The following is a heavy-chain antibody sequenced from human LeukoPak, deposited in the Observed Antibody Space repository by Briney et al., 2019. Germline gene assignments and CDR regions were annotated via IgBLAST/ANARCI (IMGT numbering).Heavy chain of an antibody. CDR1: GFTFSDYY. V-gene: IGHV3-11*01. CDR2: ISSSGSTI. CDR3: AREMWRGFVDY. J-gene: IGHJ4*02. Sequence: GGSLRLSCAASGFTFSDYYMSWIRQAPGKGLEWVSYISSSGSTIYYADSVKGRFTISRDNAKNSLYLQMNSLRAEGTAVYYCAREMWRGFVDYWGQGTLVTVSS. D-gene: IGHD3-3*01.